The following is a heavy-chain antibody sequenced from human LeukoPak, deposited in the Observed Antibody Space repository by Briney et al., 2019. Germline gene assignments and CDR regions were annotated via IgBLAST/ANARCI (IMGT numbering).Heavy chain of an antibody. CDR2: IIPILGIA. CDR1: GGTFSSYA. CDR3: ATDDSQDAFDI. V-gene: IGHV1-69*04. Sequence: GASVKVSCKASGGTFSSYAISWVRQAPGQGLEWMGRIIPILGIANYAQKFQGRVTITADKSTSTAYMELSSLRSEDTAVYYCATDDSQDAFDIWGQGTMVTVSP. D-gene: IGHD3-22*01. J-gene: IGHJ3*02.